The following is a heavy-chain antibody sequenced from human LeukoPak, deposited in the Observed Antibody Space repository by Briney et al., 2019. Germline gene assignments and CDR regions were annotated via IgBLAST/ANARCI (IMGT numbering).Heavy chain of an antibody. D-gene: IGHD3-10*01. Sequence: GGSLRLSCAASGFTVTSDCMNWVRQAPGKGLEGVSVIYRGGSTYYADSVQGRFTISRDNSNNTLYIQMNSLRADDTAVYYCTLRGSGSHYEGASVYWGQGTLVTVSS. CDR2: IYRGGST. CDR3: TLRGSGSHYEGASVY. V-gene: IGHV3-66*01. J-gene: IGHJ4*02. CDR1: GFTVTSDC.